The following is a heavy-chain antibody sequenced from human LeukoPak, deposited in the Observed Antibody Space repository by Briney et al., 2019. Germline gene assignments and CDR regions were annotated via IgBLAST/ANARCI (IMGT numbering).Heavy chain of an antibody. V-gene: IGHV3-21*01. Sequence: PWGSLRLSCAASGFTFSSYSLIWVRPAPGRGLGWVSSIIHSSSYLYIPDSVQGRFNISRDNAKNSLYLQMNSLRAEDTAVYYCARSCGGDCYPDYWGQGTLVTASS. J-gene: IGHJ4*02. D-gene: IGHD2-21*02. CDR1: GFTFSSYS. CDR2: IIHSSSYL. CDR3: ARSCGGDCYPDY.